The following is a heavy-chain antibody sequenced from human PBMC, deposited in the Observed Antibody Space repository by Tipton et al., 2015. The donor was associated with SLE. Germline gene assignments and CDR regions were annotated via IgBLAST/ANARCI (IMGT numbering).Heavy chain of an antibody. CDR1: GGSFSGYY. CDR3: AAYYFDSSDYHADY. J-gene: IGHJ4*02. V-gene: IGHV4-34*01. Sequence: GSLRLSCAVYGGSFSGYYWSWIRQPPGKGLEWIGEINQSGSTNYNPSLKSRVIISVDSSKNQFSLSLTSVTAADTAVYYCAAYYFDSSDYHADYWGQGTLVTVSS. CDR2: INQSGST. D-gene: IGHD3-22*01.